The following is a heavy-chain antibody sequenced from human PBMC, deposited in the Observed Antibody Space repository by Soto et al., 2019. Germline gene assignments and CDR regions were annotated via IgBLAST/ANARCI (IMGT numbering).Heavy chain of an antibody. D-gene: IGHD6-6*01. Sequence: QVQLVQSGAEVKKPGASVKDSCKASGYTFTSYAMHWVRQAPGQRLEWMGWINAGNGNTKYSQKFQGRVTITRDTSASRAYVELSSLRSEDTAVYYSASDTGSSSFDYWGQGTLVTVSS. CDR3: ASDTGSSSFDY. V-gene: IGHV1-3*01. CDR2: INAGNGNT. CDR1: GYTFTSYA. J-gene: IGHJ4*02.